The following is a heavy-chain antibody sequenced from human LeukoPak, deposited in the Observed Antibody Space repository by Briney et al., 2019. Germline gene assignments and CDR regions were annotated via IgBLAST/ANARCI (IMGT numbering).Heavy chain of an antibody. CDR2: ISVYNGKT. V-gene: IGHV1-18*01. CDR3: ARDNDSRDPPHFDY. J-gene: IGHJ4*02. D-gene: IGHD3-16*01. Sequence: ASVKVSCKASGYTFTNYGISWVRQAPGQGLEWMGWISVYNGKTNYAQKFRGRVTITADKSTRTAYMELSSLRSEDTAVYYCARDNDSRDPPHFDYWGQGTLVTASS. CDR1: GYTFTNYG.